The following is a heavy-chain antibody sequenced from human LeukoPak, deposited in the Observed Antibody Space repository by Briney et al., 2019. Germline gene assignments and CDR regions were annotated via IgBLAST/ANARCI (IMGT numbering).Heavy chain of an antibody. CDR1: GYSLTSYW. CDR2: IDPSDSYT. Sequence: GESLKISCKGSGYSLTSYWISWVRQMPGKGLEWMGRIDPSDSYTNYSPSFQGHVTISADKSISTAYLQWSSLKASDTAMYYCARLSISSSPNGDDAFDIWGQGTMVTVSS. V-gene: IGHV5-10-1*01. D-gene: IGHD6-6*01. CDR3: ARLSISSSPNGDDAFDI. J-gene: IGHJ3*02.